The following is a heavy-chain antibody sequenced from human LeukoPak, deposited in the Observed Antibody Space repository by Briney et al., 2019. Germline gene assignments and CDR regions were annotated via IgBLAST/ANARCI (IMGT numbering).Heavy chain of an antibody. CDR2: ILPDGSQK. D-gene: IGHD2-2*01. CDR1: DFTFDFYW. J-gene: IGHJ4*02. Sequence: GGSLRLSCVASDFTFDFYWMTWVRQAPGKGLEWLANILPDGSQKYYVDSVKGRFTISRDNPKNSLYLQINNLRDEDTAVYYCGRLAHNAWYAIDFWGQGTLVTVSS. CDR3: GRLAHNAWYAIDF. V-gene: IGHV3-7*01.